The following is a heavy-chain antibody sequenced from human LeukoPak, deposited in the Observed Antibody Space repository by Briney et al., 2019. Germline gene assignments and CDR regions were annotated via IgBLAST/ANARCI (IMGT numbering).Heavy chain of an antibody. J-gene: IGHJ4*02. CDR2: ISSNGETT. CDR1: GFSFEEYA. V-gene: IGHV3-9*01. D-gene: IGHD1-1*01. Sequence: PGGSLRLSCTASGFSFEEYAMQWVRQVPGKGLQWVSGISSNGETTGYADSVKGRFTISRDNAKNSLYLQMNFLRTEDKALYYCAKGSGTYQGPFDHWGQGTLVTVSS. CDR3: AKGSGTYQGPFDH.